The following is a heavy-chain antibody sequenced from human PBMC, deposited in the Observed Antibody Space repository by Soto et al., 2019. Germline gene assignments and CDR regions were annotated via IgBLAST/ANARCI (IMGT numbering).Heavy chain of an antibody. CDR2: INHSGST. Sequence: QVQLQRWGAGLLKPSETLSLTCAVYGGSFSGYYWSWIRQPPGKGLEWIGEINHSGSTNYNPSLKSRVTISVDTSKNQFSLKLSSVTAADTAVYYCARRLGYSYGLGAFDYWGQGTLVTVSS. V-gene: IGHV4-34*01. J-gene: IGHJ4*02. CDR1: GGSFSGYY. CDR3: ARRLGYSYGLGAFDY. D-gene: IGHD5-18*01.